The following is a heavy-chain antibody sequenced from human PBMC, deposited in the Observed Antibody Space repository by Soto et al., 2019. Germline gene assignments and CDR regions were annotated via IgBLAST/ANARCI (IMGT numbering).Heavy chain of an antibody. V-gene: IGHV1-18*01. J-gene: IGHJ6*02. CDR3: ARGRPPRDIVVVPAAIPYYYYYGMDV. CDR2: ISAYNGNT. CDR1: GYTFTSYG. D-gene: IGHD2-2*01. Sequence: VASVKVSCKASGYTFTSYGISWVRQAPGQGLEWMGWISAYNGNTNYAQKLQGRVTMTTDTSTSTAYMELRGLRSDDTAVYYCARGRPPRDIVVVPAAIPYYYYYGMDVWGQGTTVTVSS.